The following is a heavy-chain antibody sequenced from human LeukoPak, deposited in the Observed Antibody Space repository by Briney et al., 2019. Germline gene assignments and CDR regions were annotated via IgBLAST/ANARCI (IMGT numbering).Heavy chain of an antibody. CDR2: MNPNSGDT. CDR1: GYTFTSYG. D-gene: IGHD5-12*01. V-gene: IGHV1-8*01. Sequence: APVKVSCKASGYTFTSYGINWVRQATGQGLEWMGWMNPNSGDTGYAQKFQGRVTMTRNTSISTAYMELSSLRSEDTAVYYCARAYSGYDFGYWGQGTLVTVSS. CDR3: ARAYSGYDFGY. J-gene: IGHJ4*02.